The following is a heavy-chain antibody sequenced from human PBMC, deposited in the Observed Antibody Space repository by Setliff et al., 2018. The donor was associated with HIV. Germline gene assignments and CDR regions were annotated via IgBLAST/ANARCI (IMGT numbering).Heavy chain of an antibody. CDR2: INAGNGNT. D-gene: IGHD6-19*01. J-gene: IGHJ5*02. CDR3: ARDSSTVGLWFDP. Sequence: ASVKVSCKASGYTFTSYAMHWVRQAPGQRLEWMGWINAGNGNTKYSQKFQGRVTITRDTSASTAYMEPSSLRSEDTAVYYCARDSSTVGLWFDPWGQGTLVTVSS. CDR1: GYTFTSYA. V-gene: IGHV1-3*01.